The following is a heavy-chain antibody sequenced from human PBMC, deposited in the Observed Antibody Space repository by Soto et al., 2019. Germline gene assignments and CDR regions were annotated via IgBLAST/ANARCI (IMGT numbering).Heavy chain of an antibody. V-gene: IGHV4-34*01. CDR3: ARGLTYCSSTTCAETRFDP. CDR2: INHSGTT. Sequence: NPSETLSLTCAVYAGSFSDNYWSWIRQPPGKGLEWIGEINHSGTTNYNPSLKSRVTISVDTSKNQFSLKLSSVTAADTAVYYCARGLTYCSSTTCAETRFDPWGQGTLVTVSS. J-gene: IGHJ5*02. D-gene: IGHD2-2*01. CDR1: AGSFSDNY.